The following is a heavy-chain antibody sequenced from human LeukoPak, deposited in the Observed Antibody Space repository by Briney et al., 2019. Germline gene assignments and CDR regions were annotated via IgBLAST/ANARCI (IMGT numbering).Heavy chain of an antibody. CDR1: GGSINSSSYY. CDR2: IYYRGST. J-gene: IGHJ4*02. D-gene: IGHD6-19*01. V-gene: IGHV4-39*01. CDR3: AGRPIAFSGGRHSGVDY. Sequence: PSETLSLTCTLSGGSINSSSYYWGWVRQPPGKGLEWIGRIYYRGSTYYNPSLKSRVTLSVDTPKNQLSLKLRSVTAADSAVYYCAGRPIAFSGGRHSGVDYWGQGIPVIVSS.